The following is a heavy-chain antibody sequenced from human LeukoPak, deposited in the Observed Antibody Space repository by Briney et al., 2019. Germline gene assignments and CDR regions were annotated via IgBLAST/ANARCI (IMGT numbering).Heavy chain of an antibody. CDR2: INHSGST. J-gene: IGHJ4*02. CDR1: GGSFSGYY. V-gene: IGHV4-34*01. Sequence: SETLSLTCAVYGGSFSGYYWSWIRQPPGKGLEWIGEINHSGSTNYNPSLKSRVTISVDMSKNQFSLKLSSVTAADTAVYYCARGSKATMIVVARPFDYWGQGTLVTVSS. CDR3: ARGSKATMIVVARPFDY. D-gene: IGHD3-22*01.